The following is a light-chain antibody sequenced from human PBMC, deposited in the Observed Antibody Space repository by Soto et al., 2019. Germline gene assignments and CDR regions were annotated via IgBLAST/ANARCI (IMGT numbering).Light chain of an antibody. V-gene: IGKV3-20*01. CDR1: QSVSSTY. J-gene: IGKJ2*01. Sequence: EIVLTQSPGTLSLSPGERATLSCRASQSVSSTYIAGYQQNPGQAPRLLIYGASSRATGIPDRFSGSGSGTDFTLTISRLESEDFAVYFCQQYGRSPPFTFGQGTKVEIK. CDR2: GAS. CDR3: QQYGRSPPFT.